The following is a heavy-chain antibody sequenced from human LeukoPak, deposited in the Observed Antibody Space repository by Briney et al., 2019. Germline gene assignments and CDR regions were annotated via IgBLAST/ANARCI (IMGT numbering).Heavy chain of an antibody. Sequence: GGSLRLSCAASGFTFSSYSMNWVRQAPGKGLEWVSYISSSGSTKYYADSVKGRITISRDNGKNSLYLQMNSLRDEDTAVYYCAVEGYCSGGSCYTNWFDPWGRGTLVTVSS. CDR2: ISSSGSTK. CDR1: GFTFSSYS. V-gene: IGHV3-48*02. J-gene: IGHJ5*02. D-gene: IGHD2-15*01. CDR3: AVEGYCSGGSCYTNWFDP.